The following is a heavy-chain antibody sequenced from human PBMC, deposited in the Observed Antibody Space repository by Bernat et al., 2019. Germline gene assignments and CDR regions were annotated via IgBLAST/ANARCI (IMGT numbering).Heavy chain of an antibody. CDR2: ISAYNGNT. D-gene: IGHD6-6*01. J-gene: IGHJ4*02. Sequence: QVQLVQSGAEVKKPGSSVKVSCKASGGTFSSYAISWVRQAPGQGLEWMGWISAYNGNTNYAQKLQGRVTMTTDTSTSTAYMELRSLRSDDTAVYYCARALGDFRQLVQKNYFDYWGQGTLVTVSS. CDR3: ARALGDFRQLVQKNYFDY. V-gene: IGHV1-18*01. CDR1: GGTFSSYA.